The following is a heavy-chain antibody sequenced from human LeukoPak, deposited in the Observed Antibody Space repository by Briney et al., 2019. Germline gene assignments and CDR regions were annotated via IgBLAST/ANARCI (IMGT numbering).Heavy chain of an antibody. D-gene: IGHD5-12*01. CDR3: ARDAVSGYSGYDRASSDY. Sequence: PSETLSLTCTVSGYSISSGYYWGWIRQPPGKGLEWIGSIYHSGSTYYNPSLKSRVTISVDTSKNQFSLKLSSVTAADTAVYYCARDAVSGYSGYDRASSDYWGQGTLVTGSS. CDR2: IYHSGST. CDR1: GYSISSGYY. V-gene: IGHV4-38-2*02. J-gene: IGHJ4*02.